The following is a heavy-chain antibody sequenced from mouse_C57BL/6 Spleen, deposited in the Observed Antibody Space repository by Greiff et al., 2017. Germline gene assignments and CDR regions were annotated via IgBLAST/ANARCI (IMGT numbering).Heavy chain of an antibody. J-gene: IGHJ2*02. CDR2: IHPSDSDT. V-gene: IGHV1-74*01. D-gene: IGHD1-1*01. CDR1: GYTFTSYG. Sequence: QVQLQQPGAELVKPGASVKVSCKASGYTFTSYGMHWVKQRPGQGLEWIGRIHPSDSDTNYNQKFKGKATLTVDKSSSTAYRQLSSLPAEDSAVYCSARGSTVGLFDYWGQGTSLTVSS. CDR3: ARGSTVGLFDY.